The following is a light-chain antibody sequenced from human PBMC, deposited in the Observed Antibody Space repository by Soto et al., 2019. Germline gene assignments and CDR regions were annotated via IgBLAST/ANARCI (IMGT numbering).Light chain of an antibody. V-gene: IGLV1-40*01. J-gene: IGLJ2*01. CDR3: QSFDSSLSGSV. CDR2: GNS. CDR1: SSDIGAGYD. Sequence: QLVLTQPPSVSGAPGQRVTISCTGSSSDIGAGYDVHWYLQLPGTAPKLLIYGNSNRPSGVPDRLSGSKSGTSASLAITGLQAEDEADYYCQSFDSSLSGSVFGGGTKLTVL.